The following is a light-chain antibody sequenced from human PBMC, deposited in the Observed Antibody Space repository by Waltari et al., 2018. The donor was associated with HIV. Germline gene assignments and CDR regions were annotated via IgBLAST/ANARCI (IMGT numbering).Light chain of an antibody. V-gene: IGKV3-11*01. CDR3: QQHTSWPLT. CDR1: QSVGNQ. Sequence: IVLTQSPATLSLSPGERAAPSCRASQSVGNQLSWYQQKPGQAPRLLINDASNRAPGIPGRFSATGSGTDFTLTINSLESEDFAIYYCQQHTSWPLTFGGGTKVEIK. CDR2: DAS. J-gene: IGKJ4*01.